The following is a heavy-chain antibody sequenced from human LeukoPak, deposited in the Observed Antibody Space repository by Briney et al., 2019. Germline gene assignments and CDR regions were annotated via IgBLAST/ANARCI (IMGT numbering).Heavy chain of an antibody. D-gene: IGHD4-17*01. J-gene: IGHJ4*02. V-gene: IGHV4-61*05. CDR3: ARGQGTVTTH. CDR2: IYYSGSA. Sequence: SETLSLTCTVSGGSISSSSYYWSWIRQPPGKGLEWIGYIYYSGSANYSPSLSSRVTISLDMSENQFSLKLTSVTAADTAVYYCARGQGTVTTHWGQGTLVTVSS. CDR1: GGSISSSSYY.